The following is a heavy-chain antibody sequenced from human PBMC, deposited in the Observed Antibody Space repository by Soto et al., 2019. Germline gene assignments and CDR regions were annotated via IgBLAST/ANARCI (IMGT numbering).Heavy chain of an antibody. D-gene: IGHD2-2*01. CDR2: ITGSSGRT. V-gene: IGHV3-23*01. CDR1: GFTFSNYA. CDR3: AKEYTSISRGSFDY. J-gene: IGHJ4*02. Sequence: EVHLLEFGGGLVQPGGSLRLSCAASGFTFSNYAMNWVRQAPGKGLEWVSGITGSSGRTFYADSVKGRFTISRDNSKNTVNLQMNTVRADDTAVYYCAKEYTSISRGSFDYWCQGALCTISS.